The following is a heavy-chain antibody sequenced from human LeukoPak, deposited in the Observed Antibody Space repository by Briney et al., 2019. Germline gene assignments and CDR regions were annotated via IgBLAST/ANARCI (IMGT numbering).Heavy chain of an antibody. V-gene: IGHV4-39*01. CDR2: IYYSGST. Sequence: SETLSLTCIVSGGSISSSSYYWGWIRQPPGKGLEWIGSIYYSGSTYYNPSLKSRVTISVDTSKNRFSLKLSSVTAADTAVYSCARRPYDSSGYYYVNWFFDLWGRGTLVTVSS. D-gene: IGHD3-22*01. CDR3: ARRPYDSSGYYYVNWFFDL. J-gene: IGHJ2*01. CDR1: GGSISSSSYY.